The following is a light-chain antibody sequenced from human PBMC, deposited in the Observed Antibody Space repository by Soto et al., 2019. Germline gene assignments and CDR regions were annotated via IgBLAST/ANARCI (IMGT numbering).Light chain of an antibody. V-gene: IGKV3-15*01. CDR3: QQSNNWPPIT. Sequence: EIVLTQSPATLSVSPGESATLSCRASESVSRNLAWFQQKPGQAPRLLIYGASTRATGVPARFSGSGSGTDFTLTISGLQSKDFAVYYCQQSNNWPPITFGQGTRLEIK. CDR2: GAS. CDR1: ESVSRN. J-gene: IGKJ5*01.